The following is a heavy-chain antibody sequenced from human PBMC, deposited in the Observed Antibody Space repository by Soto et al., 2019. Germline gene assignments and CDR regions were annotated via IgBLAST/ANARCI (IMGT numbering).Heavy chain of an antibody. CDR2: FDPEDGET. V-gene: IGHV1-24*01. CDR3: ATMGLILGYCSSTSCYPLRLDG. D-gene: IGHD2-2*01. J-gene: IGHJ6*02. Sequence: ASVNVSCKVSGYTLTELSMHWVRQAPGKGLEWMGGFDPEDGETIYAQKFQGRVTMTEDTSTDTAYMELSSLRSEDTAVYYCATMGLILGYCSSTSCYPLRLDGWRQAPTGTVSS. CDR1: GYTLTELS.